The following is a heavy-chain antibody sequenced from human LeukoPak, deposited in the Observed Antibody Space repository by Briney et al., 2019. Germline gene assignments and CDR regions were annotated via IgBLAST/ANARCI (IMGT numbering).Heavy chain of an antibody. CDR3: ARSGPYYYHYMDV. CDR2: IYHSGST. V-gene: IGHV4-38-2*02. J-gene: IGHJ6*03. Sequence: SETLSLTCTVSGYSVTRGYYWGWIRQPPGEGLGGIGSIYHSGSTYYNPSLKSRVVISVDTSKNQFSLKLNSVTAADTAVYYCARSGPYYYHYMDVWGKGTTVTVSS. D-gene: IGHD3-10*01. CDR1: GYSVTRGYY.